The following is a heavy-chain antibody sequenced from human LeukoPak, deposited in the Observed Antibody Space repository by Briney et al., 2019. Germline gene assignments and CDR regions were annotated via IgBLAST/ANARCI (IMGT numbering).Heavy chain of an antibody. Sequence: SETLSLTCTVSGGSISSSCYYWGWIRQPPGKGLEWIGNIYYSGSTNYNPSLKSRFTISVDTSKNQFSLKLSSVTAADTAVYYCARSFNGVDVWGQGTTVTVSS. V-gene: IGHV4-39*01. CDR3: ARSFNGVDV. CDR2: IYYSGST. J-gene: IGHJ6*02. CDR1: GGSISSSCYY.